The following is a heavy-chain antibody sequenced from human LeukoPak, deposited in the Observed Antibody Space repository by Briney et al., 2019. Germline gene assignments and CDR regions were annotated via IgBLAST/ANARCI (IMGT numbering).Heavy chain of an antibody. J-gene: IGHJ4*02. CDR1: GFTFNTYW. D-gene: IGHD1-14*01. Sequence: GGSLRLSCAASGFTFNTYWMSWVRQTPGKGLEWVANIKEDGSERYYVDSVKGRFTISRDNAKNSLHLQMISLRAEDTAVYYCAGDFWYNFDHWGQGTLVTVSS. CDR2: IKEDGSER. CDR3: AGDFWYNFDH. V-gene: IGHV3-7*01.